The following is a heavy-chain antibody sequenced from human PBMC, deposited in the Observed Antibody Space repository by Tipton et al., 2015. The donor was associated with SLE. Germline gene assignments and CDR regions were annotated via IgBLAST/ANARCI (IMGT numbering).Heavy chain of an antibody. D-gene: IGHD6-13*01. J-gene: IGHJ4*02. Sequence: GLVKPSETLSLTCSVSGGSMSSYYWSWIRQPPSKGLEWIGYIYYSGGTNFNPSLKSRVTMSVDTSKTQFSLKLNSVTAADTAVYFCARGRQLEYYFDYWGQGTLVTVSS. CDR3: ARGRQLEYYFDY. CDR1: GGSMSSYY. CDR2: IYYSGGT. V-gene: IGHV4-59*01.